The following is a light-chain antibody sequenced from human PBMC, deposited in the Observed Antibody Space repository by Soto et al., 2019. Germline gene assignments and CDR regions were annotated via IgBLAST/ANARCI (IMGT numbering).Light chain of an antibody. CDR3: QQSYITPLT. J-gene: IGKJ4*01. CDR1: QSISSY. V-gene: IGKV1-39*01. Sequence: DIQMTQSPSSLSASVGDRVTITCQASQSISSYVNWYQQKPGNAPKLLIYVASTLQSGVPSRFSGSGSGTDFTLTISSLQPEDFATYYCQQSYITPLTFGGGTKVDIK. CDR2: VAS.